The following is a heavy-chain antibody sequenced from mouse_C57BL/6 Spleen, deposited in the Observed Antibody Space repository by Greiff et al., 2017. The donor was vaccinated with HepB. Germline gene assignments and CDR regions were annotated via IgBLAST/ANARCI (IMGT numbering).Heavy chain of an antibody. V-gene: IGHV1-80*01. CDR3: ATLTGDWYFDV. D-gene: IGHD4-1*01. CDR2: IYPGDGDT. CDR1: GYAFSSYW. Sequence: QVQLKESGAELVKPGASVKISCKASGYAFSSYWMNWVKQRPGKGLEWIGQIYPGDGDTNYNGKFKGKATLTADKSSSTAYMQLSSLTSEDSAVYFCATLTGDWYFDVWGTGTTVTVSS. J-gene: IGHJ1*03.